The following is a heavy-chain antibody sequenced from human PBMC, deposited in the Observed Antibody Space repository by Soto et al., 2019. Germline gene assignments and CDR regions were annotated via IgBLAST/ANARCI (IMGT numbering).Heavy chain of an antibody. CDR2: ISYDGSNK. D-gene: IGHD6-13*01. CDR1: GFTFSSYG. CDR3: AKDGRGNWDRGSSRRKNWFDP. V-gene: IGHV3-30*18. J-gene: IGHJ5*02. Sequence: GGSLRLSCAASGFTFSSYGMHWVRQAPGKGLEWVAVISYDGSNKYYADSVKGRFTISRDNSKNTLYLQMNSLRAEDTAVYYCAKDGRGNWDRGSSRRKNWFDPWGQGTLVTVSS.